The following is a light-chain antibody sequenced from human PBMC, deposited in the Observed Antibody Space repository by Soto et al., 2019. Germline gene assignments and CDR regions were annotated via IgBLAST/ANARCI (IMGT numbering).Light chain of an antibody. Sequence: EIVMTQSPATLSVSPGERATLSCRASQSVSSSYLVWHQQKPGQAPSLLIYDASNRATGIPARFSGSGSGTDFTLTIRSLEPEDFAVDYCQQRSNWPTFGQGTRLEIK. CDR1: QSVSSSY. CDR2: DAS. CDR3: QQRSNWPT. V-gene: IGKV3D-20*02. J-gene: IGKJ5*01.